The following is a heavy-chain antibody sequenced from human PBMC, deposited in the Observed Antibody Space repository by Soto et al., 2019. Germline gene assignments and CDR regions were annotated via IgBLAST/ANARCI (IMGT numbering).Heavy chain of an antibody. CDR2: IYYSGST. CDR1: GGSIRSYH. D-gene: IGHD3-9*01. J-gene: IGHJ3*02. CDR3: ATRDILTGYRSPDAFDI. Sequence: SETLSLTCTGSGGSIRSYHWIWIRQPPGKGLEWIGYIYYSGSTNYNPSLKSRVTISVDTSKNQFSLKLSSVTAADTAVYYWATRDILTGYRSPDAFDIWGQGTMVT. V-gene: IGHV4-59*01.